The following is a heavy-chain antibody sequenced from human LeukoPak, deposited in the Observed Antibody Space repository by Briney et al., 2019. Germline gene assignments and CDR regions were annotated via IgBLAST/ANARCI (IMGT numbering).Heavy chain of an antibody. J-gene: IGHJ5*02. CDR1: GGSISSGDYY. D-gene: IGHD3-22*01. CDR2: MYYSGST. Sequence: SQTLSLTCTVSGGSISSGDYYWSWLRQPPGKGLEWIAYMYYSGSTYYNPSLKSRVTMSADTSKNQLSLKLSSVTAADTAVYYCARPYYYDSRIDPWGQGILVTVS. CDR3: ARPYYYDSRIDP. V-gene: IGHV4-30-4*01.